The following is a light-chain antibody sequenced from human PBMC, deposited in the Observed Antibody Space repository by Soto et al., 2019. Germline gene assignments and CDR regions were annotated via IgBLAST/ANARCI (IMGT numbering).Light chain of an antibody. Sequence: IQLTPSPSTRSASVGARITITCRASQNISSWLAWYQQKPGTAPRLLIYKASSLEGGVPSRFSGSGSGTEFTLNISSLEPEDFAVYYCQQRADWPLTFGPGTKVDIK. CDR3: QQRADWPLT. CDR2: KAS. CDR1: QNISSW. V-gene: IGKV1-5*03. J-gene: IGKJ1*01.